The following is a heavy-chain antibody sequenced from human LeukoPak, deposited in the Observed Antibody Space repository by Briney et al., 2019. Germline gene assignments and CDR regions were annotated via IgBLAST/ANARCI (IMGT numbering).Heavy chain of an antibody. CDR1: GFTFDDFA. D-gene: IGHD1-1*01. CDR2: ISWNSGSI. V-gene: IGHV3-9*01. Sequence: GRSLRLSCAASGFTFDDFAMHWVRQAPGKGLEWVSGISWNSGSIGYADSVKGRFTISRDNAKNSLYLQMNSLRAEDTAVYYCARVGVQLERRYAFDIWGQGTMVTVSS. J-gene: IGHJ3*02. CDR3: ARVGVQLERRYAFDI.